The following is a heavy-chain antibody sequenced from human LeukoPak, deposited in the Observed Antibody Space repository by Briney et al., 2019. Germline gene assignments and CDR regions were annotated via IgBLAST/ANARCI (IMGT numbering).Heavy chain of an antibody. CDR2: IYYSGST. CDR1: GGSISSGDYY. Sequence: SETLSLTCTVSGGSISSGDYYWSWIRQPPGKGLEWIGYIYYSGSTNYNPSLKSRVTISVDTSKNQFSLKLSSVTAADTAVYYCARGSHCTNGVCPYYYYYMDVWGKGTTVTVSS. J-gene: IGHJ6*03. V-gene: IGHV4-61*08. CDR3: ARGSHCTNGVCPYYYYYMDV. D-gene: IGHD2-8*01.